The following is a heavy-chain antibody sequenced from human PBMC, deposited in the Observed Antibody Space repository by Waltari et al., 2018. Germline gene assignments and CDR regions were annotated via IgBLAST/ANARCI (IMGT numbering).Heavy chain of an antibody. CDR1: TDSVNNYY. V-gene: IGHV4-59*08. D-gene: IGHD2-15*01. Sequence: QVQLQESGPGLVKPSETLALTCTVATDSVNNYYWSWTRQPTGKGLEWIGYVLHTGTTNYNPSLKTRVTISIDTSKNQIALSLTSLTAADSGVYFCARHLSRGLIAYWGQGTLVTVSS. J-gene: IGHJ4*02. CDR2: VLHTGTT. CDR3: ARHLSRGLIAY.